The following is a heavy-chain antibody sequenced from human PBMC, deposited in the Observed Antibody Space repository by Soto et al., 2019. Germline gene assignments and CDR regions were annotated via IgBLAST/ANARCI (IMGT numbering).Heavy chain of an antibody. J-gene: IGHJ6*02. D-gene: IGHD3-3*01. CDR1: VFTFSSYG. Sequence: PGGSLRLSCAASVFTFSSYGVHWVRQAPGKGLEWVAVISYDGSNKYYADSVKGRFTISRDNSKNTLYLQMNSLRAEDTAVYYCARPVNPGLRFLEWLPLPDVWGQGTTVTVSS. V-gene: IGHV3-30*03. CDR2: ISYDGSNK. CDR3: ARPVNPGLRFLEWLPLPDV.